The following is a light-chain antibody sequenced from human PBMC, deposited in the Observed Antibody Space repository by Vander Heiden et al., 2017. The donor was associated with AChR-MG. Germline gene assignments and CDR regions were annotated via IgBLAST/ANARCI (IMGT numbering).Light chain of an antibody. CDR1: SSDVGGYNY. V-gene: IGLV2-11*01. J-gene: IGLJ2*01. CDR3: CSYSGIYTVL. CDR2: DVT. Sequence: QSALTQPRSVSGSPGQSVTISCTGTSSDVGGYNYVSWYQQHPGKAPKLMISDVTERPSGVPDRFSGSKSGNTASLTISGLQAEDEADDYCCSYSGIYTVLFGGGTKLTVL.